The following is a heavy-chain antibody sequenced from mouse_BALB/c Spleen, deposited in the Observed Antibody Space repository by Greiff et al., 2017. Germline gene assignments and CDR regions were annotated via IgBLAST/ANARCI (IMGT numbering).Heavy chain of an antibody. CDR3: ARSDDGYGFDY. D-gene: IGHD2-3*01. J-gene: IGHJ2*01. CDR1: GYTFTSYW. Sequence: VQLHQPGAELVKPGAPVKLSCKASGYTFTSYWMNWVKQRPGRGLEWIGRIDPSDSETHYNQKFKDKATLTVDKSSSTAYIQLSSLTSEDSAVYYCARSDDGYGFDYWGQGTTLTVSS. V-gene: IGHV1-69*02. CDR2: IDPSDSET.